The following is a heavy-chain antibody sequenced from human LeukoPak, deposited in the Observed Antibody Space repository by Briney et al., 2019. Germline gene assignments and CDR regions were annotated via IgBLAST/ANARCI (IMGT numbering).Heavy chain of an antibody. CDR1: GGSISSNNYY. CDR3: ARRDSYGGGWFDP. CDR2: IYYSGST. V-gene: IGHV4-39*01. J-gene: IGHJ5*02. D-gene: IGHD4-23*01. Sequence: PSETLSLTCTVSGGSISSNNYYWGWVRQPPGKGPDLIGTIYYSGSTYYKPSLKSRVTISVDTSKNQLSLKLSSVTAADTAVYYCARRDSYGGGWFDPWGQGTLVTVSS.